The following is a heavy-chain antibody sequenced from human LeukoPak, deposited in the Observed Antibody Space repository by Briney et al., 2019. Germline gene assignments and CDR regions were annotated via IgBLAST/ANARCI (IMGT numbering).Heavy chain of an antibody. V-gene: IGHV1-46*01. D-gene: IGHD6-19*01. CDR3: ARAAVAGIPPDY. Sequence: PGASVKVSCKASGYTFTSYYMYWVRQAPGQGLEWMGMIDPSGGHTSYAQKFQGRVTMTRDTSTSKVYMELSSLRSEDTAVYYCARAAVAGIPPDYWAQGTLVTVSS. CDR1: GYTFTSYY. CDR2: IDPSGGHT. J-gene: IGHJ4*02.